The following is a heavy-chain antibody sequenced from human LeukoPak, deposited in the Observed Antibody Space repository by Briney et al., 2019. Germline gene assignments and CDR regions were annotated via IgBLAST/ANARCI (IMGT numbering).Heavy chain of an antibody. CDR2: ISGSGDST. CDR3: AKDRARGGTTDFDY. Sequence: PGGSLRLSCEASGFTFSSIAMSWVRQAPGKGLEWVSAISGSGDSTYYADSVKGRFTISRDNSKNTLHLQMNSLRAEDTAVYYCAKDRARGGTTDFDYWGQGTLVTVSS. J-gene: IGHJ4*02. CDR1: GFTFSSIA. V-gene: IGHV3-23*01. D-gene: IGHD1-7*01.